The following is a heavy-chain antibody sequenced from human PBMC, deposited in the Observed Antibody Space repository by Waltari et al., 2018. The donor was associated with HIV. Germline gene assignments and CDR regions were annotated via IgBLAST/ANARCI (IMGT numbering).Heavy chain of an antibody. CDR1: GYSFTNFA. D-gene: IGHD2-8*01. CDR3: ARLVFPAHYDS. CDR2: INSANGDT. J-gene: IGHJ4*02. Sequence: QVQLMQSGAEVKKPGASVKVSCKASGYSFTNFAIHWVRKAPGQSFEWMGWINSANGDTRYSPAFQGRITITRDTYATTAYMDLSRLTSQDTAVYFCARLVFPAHYDSWGQGSLVTVSS. V-gene: IGHV1-3*01.